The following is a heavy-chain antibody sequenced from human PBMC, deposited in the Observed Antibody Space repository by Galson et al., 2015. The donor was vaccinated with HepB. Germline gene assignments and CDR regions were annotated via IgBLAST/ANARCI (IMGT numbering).Heavy chain of an antibody. V-gene: IGHV1-3*01. CDR1: GYTFIGYP. Sequence: SVKVSCKASGYTFIGYPIHWVRQAPGQRLEWLGWINPGNGNIKYSQKSQGRVTITTDTSASTAYMEISSLRSEDTAVYYCARANKVRGIMGLYGMDVWGQGTTVTVS. D-gene: IGHD3-10*01. CDR2: INPGNGNI. J-gene: IGHJ6*02. CDR3: ARANKVRGIMGLYGMDV.